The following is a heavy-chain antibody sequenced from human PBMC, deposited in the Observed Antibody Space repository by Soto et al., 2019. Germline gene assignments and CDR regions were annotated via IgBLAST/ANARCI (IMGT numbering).Heavy chain of an antibody. V-gene: IGHV4-4*02. Sequence: QVQLQESGPGLVKPSGTLSLTCAVSGGSISSSNLWSWVRQPPGKGLEWIGKIYHSGSTNYNPSHKSRVTISVDKSKNQFSLKLSSVTAADTAVYYCARVYMVRGTIIRYFDYWGQGTLVTVSS. CDR3: ARVYMVRGTIIRYFDY. CDR1: GGSISSSNL. CDR2: IYHSGST. J-gene: IGHJ4*02. D-gene: IGHD3-10*01.